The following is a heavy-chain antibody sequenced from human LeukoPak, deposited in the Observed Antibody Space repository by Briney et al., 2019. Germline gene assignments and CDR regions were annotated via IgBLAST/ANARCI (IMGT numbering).Heavy chain of an antibody. CDR1: GGSFSGYY. CDR3: ARGLGYCSSTSCYIGWFDP. CDR2: INHSGST. D-gene: IGHD2-2*02. V-gene: IGHV4-34*01. J-gene: IGHJ5*02. Sequence: SETLSLTCAVYGGSFSGYYWSWIRQPPGKGLEWIGEINHSGSTNYNPSLKSRVTISVDTPKNQFSLKLSSVTAADTAVYYCARGLGYCSSTSCYIGWFDPWGQGTLVTVSS.